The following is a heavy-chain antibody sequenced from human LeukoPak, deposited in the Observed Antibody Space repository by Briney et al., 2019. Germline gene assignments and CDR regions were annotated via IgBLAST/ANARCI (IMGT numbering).Heavy chain of an antibody. D-gene: IGHD2-15*01. J-gene: IGHJ6*02. V-gene: IGHV3-23*01. CDR1: GFTFSSYA. Sequence: GGSLRLSCAASGFTFSSYAMSWVRQAPGKGLEWVSGISGSGGSTYYADSVKGRFTISRDNSKNTLYLQMNSLRAEDTAVYYCARPGYCSGGSCYSSYYGMDVWGQGTTVTVSS. CDR3: ARPGYCSGGSCYSSYYGMDV. CDR2: ISGSGGST.